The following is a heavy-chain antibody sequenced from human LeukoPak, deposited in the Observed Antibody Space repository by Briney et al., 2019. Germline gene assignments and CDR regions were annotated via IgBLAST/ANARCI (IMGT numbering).Heavy chain of an antibody. D-gene: IGHD3-22*01. CDR2: IYYSGST. CDR3: ARRGIVVVTEGAYYFDY. V-gene: IGHV4-39*01. J-gene: IGHJ4*02. Sequence: PSETLSLTCTVSGGSISNSSNYWGWIRQPPGKGLEWIGSIYYSGSTYYNPSLKSRVTISVDTSKNQFSLKLSSVTAADTAVYYCARRGIVVVTEGAYYFDYWGQGTLVTVSS. CDR1: GGSISNSSNY.